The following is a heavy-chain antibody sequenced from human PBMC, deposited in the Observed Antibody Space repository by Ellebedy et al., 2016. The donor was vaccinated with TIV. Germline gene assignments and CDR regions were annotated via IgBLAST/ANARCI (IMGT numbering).Heavy chain of an antibody. D-gene: IGHD3-10*01. V-gene: IGHV1-2*02. Sequence: AASVKVSCKASGYTLSDYYVHWVRQAPGQGLEWMGWINPDSGGTNYAQKFEGRVTMTRDTSISTAYMELNSLRSDDTAIYYCARSGGWFGELGDWFDPWGQGTLVTVSS. CDR1: GYTLSDYY. J-gene: IGHJ5*02. CDR3: ARSGGWFGELGDWFDP. CDR2: INPDSGGT.